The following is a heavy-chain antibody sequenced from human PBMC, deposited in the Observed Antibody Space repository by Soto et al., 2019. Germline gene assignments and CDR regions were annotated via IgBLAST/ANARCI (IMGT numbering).Heavy chain of an antibody. D-gene: IGHD4-17*01. CDR2: IYYSGST. CDR1: GGSFSGYY. V-gene: IGHV4-34*11. CDR3: ARMDYGEQADY. Sequence: PSETLSLTCAVYGGSFSGYYWSWIRQPPGKGLEWIGDIYYSGSTNYNPSLKSRVTISVDTSKNQFSLKLSSVTAADTAVYYCARMDYGEQADYWGQGTLVTVSS. J-gene: IGHJ4*02.